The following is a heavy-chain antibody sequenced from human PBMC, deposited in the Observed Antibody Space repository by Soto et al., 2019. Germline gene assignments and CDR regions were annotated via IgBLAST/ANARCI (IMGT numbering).Heavy chain of an antibody. CDR1: GFTFSSYA. J-gene: IGHJ4*02. CDR3: ARDPKPRITGIFDY. D-gene: IGHD1-20*01. CDR2: ISYDGSNK. Sequence: PGESLKISCAASGFTFSSYAMHWVRQAPGKGLEWVAVISYDGSNKYYADSVKGRFTISRDNSKNTLYLQMNSLRAEDTAVYYCARDPKPRITGIFDYWGQGTLVTVSS. V-gene: IGHV3-30-3*01.